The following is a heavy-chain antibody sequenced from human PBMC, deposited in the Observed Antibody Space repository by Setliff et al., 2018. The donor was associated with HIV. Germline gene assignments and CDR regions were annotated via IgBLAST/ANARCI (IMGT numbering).Heavy chain of an antibody. CDR3: ARDHGEYSSSDQDY. CDR2: IRYDGSNK. V-gene: IGHV3-30*02. CDR1: GFTFISYG. D-gene: IGHD6-6*01. J-gene: IGHJ4*02. Sequence: PGGSLRLSCAVSGFTFISYGMYWVRQAPGKGLEWVAFIRYDGSNKYYADSVKGRFTISRDNSKNTLNLQMNSLRTEDTAVYYCARDHGEYSSSDQDYWGQGTLVTVSS.